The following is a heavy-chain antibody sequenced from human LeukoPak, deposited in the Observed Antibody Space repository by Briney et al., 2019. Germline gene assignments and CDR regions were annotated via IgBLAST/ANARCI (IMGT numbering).Heavy chain of an antibody. CDR3: VSGWTHTRYYFDY. Sequence: SETLSLTCTVSGGSISSGGYFWSWIRQHPGKGLEWIGYIYYSGSTYYNPSLKSRVTISVDTSKNQFSLKLSSVTAADTAVYYRVSGWTHTRYYFDYWGQGTLVTVSS. CDR1: GGSISSGGYF. V-gene: IGHV4-31*03. D-gene: IGHD6-19*01. J-gene: IGHJ4*02. CDR2: IYYSGST.